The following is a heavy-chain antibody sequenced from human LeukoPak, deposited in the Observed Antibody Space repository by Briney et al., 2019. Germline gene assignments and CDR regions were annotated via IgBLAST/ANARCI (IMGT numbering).Heavy chain of an antibody. CDR2: IYTSGST. CDR3: ARGGYYESSGYYEYFQH. V-gene: IGHV4-4*07. D-gene: IGHD3-22*01. J-gene: IGHJ1*01. Sequence: PSETLSLTCTVSGGSISNYYWSWIRQPAGKGLEWIGRIYTSGSTIYNPSLKSRVTMSVDTSKNQYSLKLSAVTAADTAVDYCARGGYYESSGYYEYFQHWGQGTLVTVSS. CDR1: GGSISNYY.